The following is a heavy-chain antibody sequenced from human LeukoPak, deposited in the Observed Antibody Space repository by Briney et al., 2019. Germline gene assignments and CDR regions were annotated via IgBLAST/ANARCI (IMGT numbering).Heavy chain of an antibody. Sequence: ASVKVSCKASGYTFTGYYMHWVRQATGQGLEWMGWMNPNSGNTGYAQKFQGRVTMTRNTSISTAYMELSSLRSEDTAVYYCARGLMGYYDFWSGPHDWGQGTLVTVSS. CDR1: GYTFTGYY. CDR2: MNPNSGNT. D-gene: IGHD3-3*01. J-gene: IGHJ4*02. CDR3: ARGLMGYYDFWSGPHD. V-gene: IGHV1-8*02.